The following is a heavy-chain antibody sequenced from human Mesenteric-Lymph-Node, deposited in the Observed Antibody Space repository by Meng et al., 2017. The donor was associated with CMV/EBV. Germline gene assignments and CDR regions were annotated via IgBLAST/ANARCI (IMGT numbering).Heavy chain of an antibody. D-gene: IGHD3-10*01. Sequence: TGTVSGGSISSGGYYWTWSRQHPGQGLEWIGTMYYSGSTWYNPSLKSRITISIDTSEDHFSLKLTSVTAADTAVYYCATGERKGGGYWGQGTLVTVSS. CDR2: MYYSGST. J-gene: IGHJ4*02. CDR3: ATGERKGGGY. V-gene: IGHV4-31*03. CDR1: GGSISSGGYY.